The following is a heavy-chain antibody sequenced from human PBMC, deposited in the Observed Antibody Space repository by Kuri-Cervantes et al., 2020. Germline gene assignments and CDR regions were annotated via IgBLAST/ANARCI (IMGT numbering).Heavy chain of an antibody. J-gene: IGHJ3*02. CDR1: GGSFSGYY. Sequence: SETLSLTCAVYGGSFSGYYWSWIRQPPGKGLEWIGEINHSGSTNYNPSLKSRVTISVDTSKNQFSLKLSSVTAADTAVYYCARVLDWLDAFDIWGQGTMVTDSS. CDR3: ARVLDWLDAFDI. V-gene: IGHV4-34*01. CDR2: INHSGST. D-gene: IGHD3/OR15-3a*01.